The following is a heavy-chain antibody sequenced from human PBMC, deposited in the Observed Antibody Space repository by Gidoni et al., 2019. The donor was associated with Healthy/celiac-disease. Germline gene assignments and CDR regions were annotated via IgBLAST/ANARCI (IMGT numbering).Heavy chain of an antibody. V-gene: IGHV3-9*01. J-gene: IGHJ6*02. CDR1: GFTFDDYA. CDR2: ISWNSGSI. D-gene: IGHD6-13*01. Sequence: EVQLVESGGGLVQPGRSLRLSCAASGFTFDDYAMHWVRQAPGKGLEWVSGISWNSGSIGYADSVKGRFTISRDNAKNSLYLQMNSLRAEDTALYYCEKAPEAAAGRKDYYYYGMDVWGQGTTVTVSS. CDR3: EKAPEAAAGRKDYYYYGMDV.